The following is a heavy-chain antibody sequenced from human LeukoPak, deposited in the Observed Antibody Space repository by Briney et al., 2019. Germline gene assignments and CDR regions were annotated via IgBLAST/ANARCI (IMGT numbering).Heavy chain of an antibody. CDR3: ARHMSSGTYPMDV. CDR1: GGSISSHY. D-gene: IGHD1-26*01. V-gene: IGHV4-59*08. Sequence: KTSETLSLTRTVSGGSISSHYWSWIRQPPGKGLEWIAYIYYSGSTNYNPSLQSRVTISVDTSKNQLSLKVSSVTAADTAVYYCARHMSSGTYPMDVWGQGTTVTVSS. CDR2: IYYSGST. J-gene: IGHJ6*02.